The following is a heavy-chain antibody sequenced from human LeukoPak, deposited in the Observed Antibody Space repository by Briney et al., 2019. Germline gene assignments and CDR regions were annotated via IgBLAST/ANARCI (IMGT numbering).Heavy chain of an antibody. CDR1: GGSISRTTYY. CDR3: ARVSGSYYPPDY. CDR2: VYYSGIT. D-gene: IGHD1-26*01. V-gene: IGHV4-39*07. Sequence: PSETLSLTCAVSGGSISRTTYYWGWIRQPPGKGLEWIGSVYYSGITYYNPSLKSRVSISVDTSKNQFSLKLNSVTAADTAVYYCARVSGSYYPPDYWGQGTLVTVSS. J-gene: IGHJ4*02.